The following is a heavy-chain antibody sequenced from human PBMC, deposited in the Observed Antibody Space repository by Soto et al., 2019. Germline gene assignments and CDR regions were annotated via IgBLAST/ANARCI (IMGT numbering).Heavy chain of an antibody. CDR1: GDSISSGGYY. D-gene: IGHD7-27*01. CDR3: ARHLGRGWFDP. Sequence: PSETLSLTCSVSGDSISSGGYYWGWVRQPPGQGLEWIGSIFYNGNRFYNPSLKSRVAISVDTSKNQFSLKMSSVIGADTAVYYCARHLGRGWFDPWGQGTLVTVPS. V-gene: IGHV4-39*01. J-gene: IGHJ5*02. CDR2: IFYNGNR.